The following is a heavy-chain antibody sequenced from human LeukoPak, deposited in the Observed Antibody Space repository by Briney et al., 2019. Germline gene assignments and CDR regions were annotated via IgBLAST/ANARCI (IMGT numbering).Heavy chain of an antibody. CDR3: ARVGIAAAGTPYHYYYYMDV. J-gene: IGHJ6*03. CDR1: GYTFTSYY. Sequence: ASVKVSCKASGYTFTSYYVHWVRQAPGQGLEWMGIINPSGGSTSYAQKFQGRVTMTRDTSTSTVYMELSSLRSEDTAVYYCARVGIAAAGTPYHYYYYMDVWGKGTTVTISS. D-gene: IGHD6-13*01. V-gene: IGHV1-46*01. CDR2: INPSGGST.